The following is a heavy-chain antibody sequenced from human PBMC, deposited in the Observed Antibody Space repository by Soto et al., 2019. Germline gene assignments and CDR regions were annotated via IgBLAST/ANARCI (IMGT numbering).Heavy chain of an antibody. CDR3: ARDQDRSGWYSSDAFDI. CDR1: GFTFSSSS. CDR2: ISSSSSYI. J-gene: IGHJ3*02. D-gene: IGHD6-19*01. Sequence: PGGSLKLSCAASGFTFSSSSMNWVRQAPGKGLEWVSSISSSSSYIYYADSVKGRFTISRDNAKNSLYLQMNSLRAEDTAVYFCARDQDRSGWYSSDAFDIWGQGTMVTVSS. V-gene: IGHV3-21*01.